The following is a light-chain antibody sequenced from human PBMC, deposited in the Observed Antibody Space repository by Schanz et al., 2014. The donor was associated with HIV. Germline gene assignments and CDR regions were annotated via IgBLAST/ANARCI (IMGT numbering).Light chain of an antibody. Sequence: DIVMTQSPDSLAVSLGERATINCKSRQSVLNSSNNKNYIAWYQQKGGQPPKLIISWSGNRETGIPDRFSGSGSWTYFHLHLSSLQAEDFEGYYCQQYYSTPTFGQGTKVEIK. CDR1: QSVLNSSNNKNY. J-gene: IGKJ1*01. CDR2: WSG. CDR3: QQYYSTPT. V-gene: IGKV4-1*01.